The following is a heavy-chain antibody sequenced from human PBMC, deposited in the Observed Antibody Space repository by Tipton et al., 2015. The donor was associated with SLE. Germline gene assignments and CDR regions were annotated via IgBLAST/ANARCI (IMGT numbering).Heavy chain of an antibody. CDR2: IYTSGST. V-gene: IGHV4-61*02. D-gene: IGHD5-12*01. J-gene: IGHJ4*02. CDR1: GGSISSGNYS. Sequence: TLSLTCTVSGGSISSGNYSWNWIRQPAGKGLEWIGRIYTSGSTNYNPSLKSRATISIDTSKNQFSLEVTAVSDADTALYYCAGLRAWGVSYWGQGIRVTVSS. CDR3: AGLRAWGVSY.